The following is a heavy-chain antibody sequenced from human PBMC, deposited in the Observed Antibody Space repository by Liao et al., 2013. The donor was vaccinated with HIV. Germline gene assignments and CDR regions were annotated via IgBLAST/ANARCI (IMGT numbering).Heavy chain of an antibody. CDR1: GDSITSIDYY. J-gene: IGHJ4*02. CDR3: ASLGAASPFDY. CDR2: IYYSGIP. D-gene: IGHD6-13*01. Sequence: QLRLQESGPGLVKPSETLSLTCTVSGDSITSIDYYWGWIRQPPGKGLEWIGYIYYSGIPYSTPSLTRRVTLSVDTSNSQFSLRLTSMTAADTAVYYCASLGAASPFDYWGQGILVTVSS. V-gene: IGHV4-39*07.